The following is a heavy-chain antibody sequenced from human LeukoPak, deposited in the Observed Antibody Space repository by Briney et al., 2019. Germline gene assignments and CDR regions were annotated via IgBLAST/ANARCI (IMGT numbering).Heavy chain of an antibody. J-gene: IGHJ4*02. V-gene: IGHV4-34*01. CDR3: ARVRFLEWLSFDY. CDR2: INHSGST. D-gene: IGHD3-3*01. CDR1: GGSFSGYY. Sequence: SETLSLTCAVYGGSFSGYYWSWIRQPPGKGLEWIGEINHSGSTNYNPSLKSRVTISVDTSKNQFSLKLSSVTAADTAVYYCARVRFLEWLSFDYWGQGTLVTVSS.